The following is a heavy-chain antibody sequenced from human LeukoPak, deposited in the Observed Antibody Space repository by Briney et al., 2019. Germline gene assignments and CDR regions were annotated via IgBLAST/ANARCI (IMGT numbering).Heavy chain of an antibody. J-gene: IGHJ5*02. CDR2: ISYDGSNK. V-gene: IGHV3-30*03. CDR1: GFTFSSYG. Sequence: PGGSLRPSCAASGFTFSSYGMHWVRQAPGKGLEWVAVISYDGSNKYYADSVKGRFTISRDNSKNTLYLQMNSLRAEDTAVYYCARHQLEQQLVLRRSVNWFDPWGQGTLVTVSS. D-gene: IGHD6-13*01. CDR3: ARHQLEQQLVLRRSVNWFDP.